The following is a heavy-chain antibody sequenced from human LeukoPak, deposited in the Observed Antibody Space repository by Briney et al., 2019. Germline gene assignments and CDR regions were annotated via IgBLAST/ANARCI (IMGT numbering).Heavy chain of an antibody. Sequence: PSETLSLTCAVYGGSFSGYYWSWIRQPPGKGLEWIGEINHSGSTNYNPSLKSRVTISVDTSKNQFSLKLSSVTAADTAVYYCARPDSSGYYPAEYFQHWGQGTLVTVSS. J-gene: IGHJ1*01. CDR3: ARPDSSGYYPAEYFQH. CDR2: INHSGST. D-gene: IGHD3-22*01. CDR1: GGSFSGYY. V-gene: IGHV4-34*01.